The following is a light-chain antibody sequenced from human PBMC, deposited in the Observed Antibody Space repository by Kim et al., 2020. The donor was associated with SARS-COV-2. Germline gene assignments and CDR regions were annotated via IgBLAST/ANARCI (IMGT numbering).Light chain of an antibody. J-gene: IGLJ2*01. Sequence: QPVLTQSPSASASLGASVSLTCTLSSGHSSYDIAWHQQQPDKGPRYVMMLKSDGSHTKGDGIPHRFSGSSFGAERYLTISSLQSEDEADYYCQTWGVGIHVFGRGTKLTVL. V-gene: IGLV4-69*01. CDR2: LKSDGSH. CDR1: SGHSSYD. CDR3: QTWGVGIHV.